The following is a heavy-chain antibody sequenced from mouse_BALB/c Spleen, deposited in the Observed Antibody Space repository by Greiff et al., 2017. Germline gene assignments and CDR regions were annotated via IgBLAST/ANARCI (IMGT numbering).Heavy chain of an antibody. CDR3: ARADSSGYY. CDR1: GYTFTSDW. CDR2: IYPGDGDT. V-gene: IGHV1-87*01. D-gene: IGHD3-2*01. J-gene: IGHJ3*01. Sequence: VKLQESGAELARPGASVKLSCKASGYTFTSDWMKWVKQRPGQGLEWFGAIYPGDGDTRYTQKFKGKVTLTADKSSSTAYLQFSTLASEDTAVYYCARADSSGYYWGQGTLLTVAA.